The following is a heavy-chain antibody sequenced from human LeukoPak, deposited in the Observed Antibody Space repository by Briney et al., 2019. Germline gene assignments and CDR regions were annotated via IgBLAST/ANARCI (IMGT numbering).Heavy chain of an antibody. D-gene: IGHD2-8*02. CDR2: IYYSGST. Sequence: SETLSLTCTVSGGSISSSSYYWGWIRPPPGKGLEWIGRIYYSGSTYCNPSLKSRVTISVDTSKNQFSLKLSSVTAADTAVYYCARHAVLGVGYYYYYFMDVWGKGTTVTVSS. V-gene: IGHV4-39*01. CDR1: GGSISSSSYY. CDR3: ARHAVLGVGYYYYYFMDV. J-gene: IGHJ6*03.